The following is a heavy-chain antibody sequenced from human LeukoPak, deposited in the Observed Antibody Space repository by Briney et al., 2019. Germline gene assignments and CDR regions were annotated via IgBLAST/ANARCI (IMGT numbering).Heavy chain of an antibody. J-gene: IGHJ6*02. Sequence: GASVKVSCKASGGTFSSYAISWVRQAPGQGLEWMGRIIPILGIANYAQKFQGRVTITADKSTSTAYMELSSLRSEDTAVYYCARIGTGTRPMDVWGQGTTVTVSS. CDR2: IIPILGIA. CDR3: ARIGTGTRPMDV. CDR1: GGTFSSYA. D-gene: IGHD1-7*01. V-gene: IGHV1-69*04.